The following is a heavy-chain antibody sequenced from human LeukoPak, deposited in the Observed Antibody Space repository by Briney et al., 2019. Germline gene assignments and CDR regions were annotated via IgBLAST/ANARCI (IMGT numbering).Heavy chain of an antibody. CDR1: GFTFSSYE. V-gene: IGHV3-66*01. CDR2: IYSGGST. CDR3: ARDLYGSHLFDY. D-gene: IGHD3-16*01. Sequence: PGGSLRLSCAASGFTFSSYEMSWVRQAPGKGLEWVSVIYSGGSTYYADSVKGRFTISRDNSKNTLYLQMNSLRAEDTAVYYCARDLYGSHLFDYWGQGTLVTVSS. J-gene: IGHJ4*02.